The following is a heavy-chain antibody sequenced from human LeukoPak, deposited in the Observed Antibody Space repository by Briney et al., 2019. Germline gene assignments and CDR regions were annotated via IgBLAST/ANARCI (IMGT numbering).Heavy chain of an antibody. D-gene: IGHD2-2*01. CDR1: GYSISSGYY. V-gene: IGHV4-38-2*01. J-gene: IGHJ4*02. Sequence: SETLSLTCAVSGYSISSGYYWGWIRQPPGKGLDWIGSIYHSGSTYYNPSLKSRVTISVDTSKNQFSLKLSSVTAADTAVYYCARHIAYCSSTSCYDPTIHPFDYWGQGTLVTVSS. CDR2: IYHSGST. CDR3: ARHIAYCSSTSCYDPTIHPFDY.